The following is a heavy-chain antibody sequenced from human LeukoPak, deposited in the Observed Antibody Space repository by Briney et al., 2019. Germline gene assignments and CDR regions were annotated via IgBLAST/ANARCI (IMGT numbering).Heavy chain of an antibody. V-gene: IGHV3-7*01. Sequence: PGGSLRLSCAASGFTFTSYWMSWVRQAPGKGLEWVANIKEDGSEKYDMDSVKGRFTISRDNARNSLFLQMNSLRVEDTAVYYCARAYSTTWYNWFDPWGQGTLVTVSS. J-gene: IGHJ5*02. CDR1: GFTFTSYW. CDR2: IKEDGSEK. D-gene: IGHD6-13*01. CDR3: ARAYSTTWYNWFDP.